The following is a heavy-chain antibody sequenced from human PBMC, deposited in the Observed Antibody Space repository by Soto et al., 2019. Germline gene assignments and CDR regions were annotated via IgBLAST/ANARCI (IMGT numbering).Heavy chain of an antibody. D-gene: IGHD3-9*01. J-gene: IGHJ4*02. CDR3: AKDLSGYGVVDY. Sequence: EVQLLESGGGLVQPGGSLRLSCAASGFTFSSYAMSWVRQAPGKGLEWVSAISGSGGSTYYADSVKGRFTISRDHTKHPLYLQMNSLRAEDTAVYYCAKDLSGYGVVDYRGQGTLVTVSS. CDR2: ISGSGGST. V-gene: IGHV3-23*01. CDR1: GFTFSSYA.